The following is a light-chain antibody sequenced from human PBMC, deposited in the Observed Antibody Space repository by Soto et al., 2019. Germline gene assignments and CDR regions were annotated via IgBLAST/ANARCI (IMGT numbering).Light chain of an antibody. CDR3: QQYNRWPPYT. CDR1: QSVSSN. CDR2: GAS. V-gene: IGKV3-15*01. Sequence: EIVMTQSPANLSVSPGERATLSCRASQSVSSNLAWYQQKPGQGPRLLIYGASTRATSIPARFSDSGSGTEFTLTINSLESEDFAVYYCQQYNRWPPYTCGRGTELDIK. J-gene: IGKJ2*01.